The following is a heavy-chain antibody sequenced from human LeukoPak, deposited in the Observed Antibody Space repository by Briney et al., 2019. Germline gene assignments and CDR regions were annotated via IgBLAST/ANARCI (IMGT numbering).Heavy chain of an antibody. D-gene: IGHD3-10*01. CDR2: IKQDATEK. J-gene: IGHJ4*02. Sequence: GSLRLSCAASGFSFRSYWMSWVRQAPGKGLEWVANIKQDATEKNYVESVKGRFTISRDNAKNSLFLQLDSQRAEDTAVYYCATEAMIRGVSLGYFDYWGQGTLVTVSS. V-gene: IGHV3-7*01. CDR3: ATEAMIRGVSLGYFDY. CDR1: GFSFRSYW.